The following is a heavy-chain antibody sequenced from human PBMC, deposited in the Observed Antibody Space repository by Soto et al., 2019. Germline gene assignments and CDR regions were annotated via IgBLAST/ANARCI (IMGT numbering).Heavy chain of an antibody. J-gene: IGHJ4*02. CDR3: ARHRGATIAVVRYFDY. V-gene: IGHV3-30*04. D-gene: IGHD3-22*01. CDR1: GFTLSGYA. Sequence: QVQLVESGGGVVQAGMSLRLSCAASGFTLSGYAMHWVRQAPGKGLEWVALISYDGRNQYYPDSVKGRFTISRDNSKSALYLQMDSLRPEDTAIYYCARHRGATIAVVRYFDYWGQGTLVTVSS. CDR2: ISYDGRNQ.